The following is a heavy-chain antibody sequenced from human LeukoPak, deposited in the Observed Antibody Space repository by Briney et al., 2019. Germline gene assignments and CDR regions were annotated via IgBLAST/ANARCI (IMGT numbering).Heavy chain of an antibody. CDR3: ASGGDIVATIGEGYYFDY. CDR1: GYTFTSYG. CDR2: ISAYNGNT. D-gene: IGHD5-12*01. Sequence: GASVKVSCKASGYTFTSYGISWVRQAPGQGLEWMGWISAYNGNTNYAQKLQGRGTMTTDTSTSTAYMELRSLRSDDTAVYYCASGGDIVATIGEGYYFDYWGQGTLVTVSS. J-gene: IGHJ4*02. V-gene: IGHV1-18*01.